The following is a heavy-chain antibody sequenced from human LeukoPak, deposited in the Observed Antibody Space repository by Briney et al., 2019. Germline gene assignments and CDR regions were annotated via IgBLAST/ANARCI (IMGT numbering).Heavy chain of an antibody. Sequence: PGRSLRLSCAASGFTFSSYGMHWVRQAPGKGLEWVAVISGDGNIKWTADSVKGRFTISRDNSKNTLYLQMNSLRAEDTAVYYCAREDPYIVALPADGRYFDCWGQGTLVAVSS. J-gene: IGHJ4*02. CDR1: GFTFSSYG. D-gene: IGHD2-2*01. CDR3: AREDPYIVALPADGRYFDC. CDR2: ISGDGNIK. V-gene: IGHV3-30*03.